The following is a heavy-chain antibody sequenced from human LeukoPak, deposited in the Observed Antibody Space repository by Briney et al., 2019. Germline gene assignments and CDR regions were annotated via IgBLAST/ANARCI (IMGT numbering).Heavy chain of an antibody. Sequence: SETLSLTCTVSGGSISSGDYYWSWFRQPPGKGLEWIGYIYYSGSTNYNPSLKSRVTISVDTSKNQFSLKLSSVTAADTAVYYCARDSVGIAAAGTDFDYWGQGTLVTVSS. V-gene: IGHV4-61*08. D-gene: IGHD6-13*01. CDR3: ARDSVGIAAAGTDFDY. J-gene: IGHJ4*02. CDR2: IYYSGST. CDR1: GGSISSGDYY.